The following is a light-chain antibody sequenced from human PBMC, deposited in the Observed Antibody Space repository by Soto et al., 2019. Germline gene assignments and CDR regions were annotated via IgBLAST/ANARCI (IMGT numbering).Light chain of an antibody. V-gene: IGKV3-20*01. Sequence: EIVLTQSPGTLSLSPGERATFSCRASQSVSSNYLAWYQQKPGQAPRLLIYGAFKRATGIPDRFSGTGSATDFTLTISRLEPEDFAVYYCHQYYRTPRTFGQGTKVDIK. CDR1: QSVSSNY. CDR2: GAF. J-gene: IGKJ1*01. CDR3: HQYYRTPRT.